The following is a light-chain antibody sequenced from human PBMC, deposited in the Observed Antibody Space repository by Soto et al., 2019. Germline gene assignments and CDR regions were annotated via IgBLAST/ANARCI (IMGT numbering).Light chain of an antibody. CDR3: SSYTSSISLV. CDR2: EVS. V-gene: IGLV2-14*01. CDR1: SSDVGGYNY. Sequence: QSALTQPASVSGSPGQSITISCTGTSSDVGGYNYVSWYRQHAGKAPKVMIYEVSNRPSGVSNRFSGSKSGNTASLTISGLQAEDEADYYCSSYTSSISLVFGGGTKLTVL. J-gene: IGLJ2*01.